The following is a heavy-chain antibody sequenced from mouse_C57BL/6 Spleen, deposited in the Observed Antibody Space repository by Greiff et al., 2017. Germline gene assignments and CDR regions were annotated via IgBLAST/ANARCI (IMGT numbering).Heavy chain of an antibody. Sequence: EVKLQESGPGLVKPSQSLSLTCSVTGYSITSGYYWNWIRQFPGNKLEWMGYISYDGSNNYNPSLKNRISITRDTSKNQFFLKLNSVTTEDTATYYCARTSRYAMDYWGQGTSVTVSS. CDR3: ARTSRYAMDY. J-gene: IGHJ4*01. CDR2: ISYDGSN. CDR1: GYSITSGYY. V-gene: IGHV3-6*01.